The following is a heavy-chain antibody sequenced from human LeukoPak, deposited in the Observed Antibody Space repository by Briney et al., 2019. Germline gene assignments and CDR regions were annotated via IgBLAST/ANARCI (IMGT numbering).Heavy chain of an antibody. J-gene: IGHJ4*02. Sequence: GGSLRLSCAASGFTFNLFAMSWVRQTPEKGLEWVSTISASGAATHYADSVKGRSTISRDNSRNTLYLQMNSPRAEDTAVYYCAKDVGGPMFDYWGLGTLVTVSS. CDR2: ISASGAAT. CDR1: GFTFNLFA. V-gene: IGHV3-23*01. CDR3: AKDVGGPMFDY. D-gene: IGHD3-3*01.